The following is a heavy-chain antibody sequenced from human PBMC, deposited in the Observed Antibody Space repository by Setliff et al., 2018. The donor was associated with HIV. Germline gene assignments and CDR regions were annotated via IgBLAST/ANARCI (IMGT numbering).Heavy chain of an antibody. V-gene: IGHV3-7*01. CDR1: GFAFSDFS. D-gene: IGHD3-22*01. J-gene: IGHJ6*02. CDR2: IKNDGSEK. Sequence: GGSLRLSCAASGFAFSDFSMSWVRQAPGKGLEWVAKIKNDGSEKYYVDSVEGRFTISRDNAKNSLYLEMNSLTVEDTALYYCARKYYYDRSGYYYYGMDVWGQGTTVTVSS. CDR3: ARKYYYDRSGYYYYGMDV.